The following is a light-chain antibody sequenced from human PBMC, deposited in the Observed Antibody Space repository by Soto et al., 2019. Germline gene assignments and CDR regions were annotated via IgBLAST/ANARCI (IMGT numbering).Light chain of an antibody. CDR3: QQYNNGPPLT. J-gene: IGKJ4*01. V-gene: IGKV3-15*01. Sequence: EIVLTQSPGTLSLSPGERATLSCRASQSVSSSYLAWYQQKPGQAPRLLIYGASTRATGVPARFSGSGFGTEFTLTISSLQSEDFAVYYCQQYNNGPPLTVGGGTKVDIK. CDR1: QSVSSSY. CDR2: GAS.